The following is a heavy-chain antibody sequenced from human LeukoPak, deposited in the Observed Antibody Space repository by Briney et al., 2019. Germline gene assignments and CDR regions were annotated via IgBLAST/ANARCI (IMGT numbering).Heavy chain of an antibody. V-gene: IGHV3-66*02. CDR1: GFTVSSNY. D-gene: IGHD2-2*01. CDR2: IYSGGST. CDR3: AREYCSSTSCYVDY. J-gene: IGHJ4*02. Sequence: PGGSLRLSCAASGFTVSSNYMSWVRQAPGKGLEWVSVIYSGGSTYYADSVKGRFTISRDNSKNTLYLQTNSLRAEDTAVYYCAREYCSSTSCYVDYWGQGTLVTVSS.